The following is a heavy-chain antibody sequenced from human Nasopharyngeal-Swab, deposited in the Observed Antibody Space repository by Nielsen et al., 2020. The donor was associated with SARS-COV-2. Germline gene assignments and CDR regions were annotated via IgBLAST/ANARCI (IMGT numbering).Heavy chain of an antibody. CDR2: IAHDASNE. CDR1: GFSFSGYW. J-gene: IGHJ4*02. V-gene: IGHV3-30*03. D-gene: IGHD4-17*01. CDR3: ARDAPAHYGAFY. Sequence: GESLKISCAASGFSFSGYWMSWFRQAPGKGLEWVAFIAHDASNEYYGDSVKGRFSISRDSSKNTLYLQMDSLRGEDTAVYYCARDAPAHYGAFYWGRGTLVTVSS.